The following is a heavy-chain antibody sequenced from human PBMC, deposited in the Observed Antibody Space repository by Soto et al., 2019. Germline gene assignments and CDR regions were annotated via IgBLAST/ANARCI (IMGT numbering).Heavy chain of an antibody. Sequence: EVQLLESGGGLVQPGGSLRLSCAASGFSFSSYAMNWVRQAPGKGLEWVSVISGSGDSTYYADSVKGRFTISRDNYKTALYLQMIRLRAEDTAVYYCARRSSGWYFDYWVQGTLVIVSS. CDR2: ISGSGDST. CDR1: GFSFSSYA. CDR3: ARRSSGWYFDY. D-gene: IGHD6-19*01. J-gene: IGHJ4*02. V-gene: IGHV3-23*01.